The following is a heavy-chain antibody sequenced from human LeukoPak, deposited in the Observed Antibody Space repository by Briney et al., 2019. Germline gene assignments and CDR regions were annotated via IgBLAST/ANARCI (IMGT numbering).Heavy chain of an antibody. Sequence: HPGGSLRLSCAASGFTFSSYGMHWVRQAPGKGLEWVAVISYDGSNKYYADSVKGRFTISRDNSKNTLYLQMNSLRAEDTAVYYCAKDRAYNWNDLTDYWGQGTLVTVSS. CDR2: ISYDGSNK. J-gene: IGHJ4*02. CDR1: GFTFSSYG. CDR3: AKDRAYNWNDLTDY. D-gene: IGHD1-1*01. V-gene: IGHV3-30*18.